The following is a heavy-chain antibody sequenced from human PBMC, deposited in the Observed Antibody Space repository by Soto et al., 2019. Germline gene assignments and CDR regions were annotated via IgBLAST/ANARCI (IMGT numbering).Heavy chain of an antibody. CDR2: IYYSGST. J-gene: IGHJ6*02. CDR1: GGSISSYY. Sequence: QVQLQESGPGLVKPSETLSLTCTVSGGSISSYYWSWIRQPPGKGLEWIGYIYYSGSTNYNPSLKSRVTISVDTSKNQFSLKLSSVTAADTAVYYCARDQGLGGYYYYGMDVWGQGTTVPVSS. CDR3: ARDQGLGGYYYYGMDV. V-gene: IGHV4-59*01.